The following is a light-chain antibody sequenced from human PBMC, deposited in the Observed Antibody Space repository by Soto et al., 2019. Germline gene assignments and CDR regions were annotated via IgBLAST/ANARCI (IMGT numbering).Light chain of an antibody. J-gene: IGLJ2*01. Sequence: QAVVTQEPSLTVSPGGTVTLTCGSSTGAVTSGHYPYWFQQKPGQAPRTLIYDTSNKESWTPARFSGSLLGGKAALTLSGAQPEDEAEYHCLLSHSGAHVIFGGGTKVTVL. CDR3: LLSHSGAHVI. CDR1: TGAVTSGHY. V-gene: IGLV7-46*01. CDR2: DTS.